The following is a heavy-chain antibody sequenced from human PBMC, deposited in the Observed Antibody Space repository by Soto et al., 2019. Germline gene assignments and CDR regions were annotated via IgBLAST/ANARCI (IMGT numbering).Heavy chain of an antibody. CDR2: IWSDGTKK. CDR1: GFAFSNYG. D-gene: IGHD6-13*01. J-gene: IGHJ4*02. V-gene: IGHV3-33*01. CDR3: ARDWWEEPAGKETVSQFDY. Sequence: QVHLVESGGGVVQPGRSLTLSCTASGFAFSNYGIHWVRQAPGRGLEWVAVIWSDGTKKFYAGSVRGRFTISRDNSKNTRYLQMNRLRAEDTAVYYCARDWWEEPAGKETVSQFDYWGQGTLVTVSS.